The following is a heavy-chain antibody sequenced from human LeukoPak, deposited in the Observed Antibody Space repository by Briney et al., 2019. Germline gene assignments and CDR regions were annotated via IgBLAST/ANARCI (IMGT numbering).Heavy chain of an antibody. V-gene: IGHV3-23*01. J-gene: IGHJ4*02. CDR2: ISGSGGST. CDR3: AKDLPPHSSGWFYFDY. D-gene: IGHD6-19*01. Sequence: GGSLRLSCAASGFTFSSYAMSWVRQAPGKGLEWVSAISGSGGSTYYADSVKGRFTISRDNSKNTLYLQMNSLRAEDTAVYYCAKDLPPHSSGWFYFDYWGQGTLVTVSS. CDR1: GFTFSSYA.